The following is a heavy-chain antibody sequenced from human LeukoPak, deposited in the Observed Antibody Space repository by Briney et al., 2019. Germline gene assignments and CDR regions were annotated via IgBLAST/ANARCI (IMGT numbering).Heavy chain of an antibody. D-gene: IGHD6-13*01. CDR1: GDSVSSNSAA. V-gene: IGHV6-1*01. J-gene: IGHJ4*02. CDR2: TYYRSKWYN. Sequence: SQTLSLTCAISGDSVSSNSAAWNWIRQSPSRGLEWLGRTYYRSKWYNDYAVSVKSRITINPDTSKDQFSLQLTSGTAADTAVYYCARTPLYSSSWYSPFDYWGQGTLVTVSS. CDR3: ARTPLYSSSWYSPFDY.